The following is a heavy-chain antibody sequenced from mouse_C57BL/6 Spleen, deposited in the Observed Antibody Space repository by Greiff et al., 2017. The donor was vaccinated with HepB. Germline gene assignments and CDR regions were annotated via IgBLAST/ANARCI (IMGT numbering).Heavy chain of an antibody. V-gene: IGHV1-39*01. CDR1: GYSFTDYN. D-gene: IGHD1-1*01. Sequence: EVQLQQSGPELVKPGASVKISCKASGYSFTDYNMNWVKQSNGKSLEWIGVINPNYGTTSYNQKFKGKATLTVDQSYSTAYMQLNSLKSEASAVYYCARDYYGSSHWYFDVWGTGTTVTVSS. CDR3: ARDYYGSSHWYFDV. CDR2: INPNYGTT. J-gene: IGHJ1*03.